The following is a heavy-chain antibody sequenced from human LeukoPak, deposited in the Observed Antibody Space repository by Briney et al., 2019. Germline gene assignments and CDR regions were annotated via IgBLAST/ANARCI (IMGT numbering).Heavy chain of an antibody. D-gene: IGHD4-17*01. J-gene: IGHJ4*02. CDR1: GYSFTSYW. V-gene: IGHV5-51*01. CDR2: IYPGDSDT. CDR3: ARRGMTTVTTSDY. Sequence: GESLKISCQGSGYSFTSYWIAWVRQMPGEGLEWMGSIYPGDSDTRYSPSFQGQVTISADKSISTAYLQWSSLKASDTAMYYCARRGMTTVTTSDYWGQGTLVTVSS.